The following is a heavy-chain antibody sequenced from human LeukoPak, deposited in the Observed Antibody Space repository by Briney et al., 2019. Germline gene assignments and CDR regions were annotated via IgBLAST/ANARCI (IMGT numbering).Heavy chain of an antibody. Sequence: SGRSLRLSCAASGSAFNDYGMHWVRQAPGKGLEWVAVISYGGSDKYYADSVKGRFTISRDNSKSILYLQMNSLRPDDTAVYYCAKEVPGLAAAGLDYWGQGTLVTVSS. CDR3: AKEVPGLAAAGLDY. D-gene: IGHD6-13*01. CDR2: ISYGGSDK. CDR1: GSAFNDYG. V-gene: IGHV3-30*18. J-gene: IGHJ4*02.